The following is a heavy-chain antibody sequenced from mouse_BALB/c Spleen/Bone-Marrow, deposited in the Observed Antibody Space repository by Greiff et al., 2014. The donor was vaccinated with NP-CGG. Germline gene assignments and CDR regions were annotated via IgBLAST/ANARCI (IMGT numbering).Heavy chain of an antibody. CDR1: GYTFTSYW. CDR2: IYPGDGDT. J-gene: IGHJ3*01. D-gene: IGHD1-1*01. CDR3: ARDGNHPAWFAY. Sequence: VQLQQSGAELARPGASVKLSCKASGYTFTSYWMQWVKQRPGQGLEWIGAIYPGDGDTRYTQKFKGKATLTADKSSSTAYMQLSSLASEDSAVYYCARDGNHPAWFAYWGQGTLVTVSA. V-gene: IGHV1-87*01.